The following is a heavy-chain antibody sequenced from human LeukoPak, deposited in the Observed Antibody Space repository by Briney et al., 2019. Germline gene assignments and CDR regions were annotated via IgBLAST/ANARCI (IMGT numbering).Heavy chain of an antibody. CDR3: AREYSYGSPFDY. CDR2: ISAYNGNT. Sequence: AAVKVSCKASGYTFTSYGISWVRQPPAQGLEWMGWISAYNGNTNYAQKLQGRVTMTTDTSTSTAYMELRSLRSDDTAVYYCAREYSYGSPFDYWGQGTLVTVSS. J-gene: IGHJ4*02. V-gene: IGHV1-18*01. D-gene: IGHD5-18*01. CDR1: GYTFTSYG.